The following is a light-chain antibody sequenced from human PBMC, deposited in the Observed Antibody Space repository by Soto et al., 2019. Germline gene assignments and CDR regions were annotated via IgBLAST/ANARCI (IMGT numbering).Light chain of an antibody. Sequence: DIQMTQSPSCLSASVGGRVTISCRASQSISSYLNWYQQKLGKAPXXLIYAVSTLQSGVPSRFSGIGSGTDFTLTISSLKPEDFATDYCQPSSSTQTFGQGTKVDIK. V-gene: IGKV1-39*01. CDR2: AVS. J-gene: IGKJ1*01. CDR1: QSISSY. CDR3: QPSSSTQT.